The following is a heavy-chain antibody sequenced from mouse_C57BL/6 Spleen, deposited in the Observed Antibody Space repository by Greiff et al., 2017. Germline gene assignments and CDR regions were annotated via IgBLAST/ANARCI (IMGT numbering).Heavy chain of an antibody. CDR2: ISSGGSYT. D-gene: IGHD3-2*02. CDR3: ASLDSSGLYYFDY. J-gene: IGHJ2*01. CDR1: GFTFRSYG. V-gene: IGHV5-6*01. Sequence: EVQGVESGGDLVKPGGSLKLSCAASGFTFRSYGMSWVRQTPDKRLEWVATISSGGSYTYYPDSVKGRFTISRDNAKNTLYLQMSSLTSEDTAMYYCASLDSSGLYYFDYWGQGTTLTVSS.